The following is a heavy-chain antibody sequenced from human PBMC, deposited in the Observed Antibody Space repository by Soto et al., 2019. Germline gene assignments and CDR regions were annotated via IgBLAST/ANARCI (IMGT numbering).Heavy chain of an antibody. CDR1: GGSVSSGSYY. CDR3: ARTNWNYGRPSPYYYYGMDV. V-gene: IGHV4-61*01. J-gene: IGHJ6*02. Sequence: SETLSLTCTVSGGSVSSGSYYWSWIRQPPGKGLEWIGYIYYSGSTNYNPSLKSRVTISVDTSKNQFSLKLSSVTAADTAVYYCARTNWNYGRPSPYYYYGMDVWGQGTTVTVSS. D-gene: IGHD1-7*01. CDR2: IYYSGST.